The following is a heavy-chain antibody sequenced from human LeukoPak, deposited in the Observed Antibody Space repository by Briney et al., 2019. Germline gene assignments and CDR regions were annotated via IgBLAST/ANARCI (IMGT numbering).Heavy chain of an antibody. CDR2: INSDGSST. J-gene: IGHJ4*02. CDR3: ARGGLSAYCGGDCYTFDY. Sequence: PGGSLRLSCAASGFTFSSYWMHWVRQAPGKGLVWVSRINSDGSSTSYADSVKGRFTISRDNAKNTLYLQMNSLRAEDTAVYYCARGGLSAYCGGDCYTFDYWGQGTPVTVSS. D-gene: IGHD2-21*02. CDR1: GFTFSSYW. V-gene: IGHV3-74*01.